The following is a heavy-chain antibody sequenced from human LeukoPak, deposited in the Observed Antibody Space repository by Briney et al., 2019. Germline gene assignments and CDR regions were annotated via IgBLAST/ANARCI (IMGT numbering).Heavy chain of an antibody. D-gene: IGHD4-17*01. J-gene: IGHJ6*03. V-gene: IGHV3-11*04. CDR2: ISSSGSTI. CDR3: AREPDDYGHYYMDV. CDR1: GFTFSDYY. Sequence: GGSLRLSCAASGFTFSDYYMSWIRQAPGKGLEWVSYISSSGSTIYYADSVKGRFTISRDNAKNSLYLQMNSLRAEDTAVYYCAREPDDYGHYYMDVWGKGTTVTVSS.